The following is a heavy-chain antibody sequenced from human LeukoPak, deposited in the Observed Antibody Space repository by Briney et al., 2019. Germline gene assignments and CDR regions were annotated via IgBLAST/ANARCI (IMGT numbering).Heavy chain of an antibody. CDR1: GFTFSSYA. D-gene: IGHD2-2*01. CDR3: ARDRGAYCSSTSCSPPNWFDP. Sequence: PGRSLRLSCAASGFTFSSYAMHWVRQAPGKGLEWVAVISYDGSNKYYADSVKGRFTISRDNSKNTLYLQMNSLRAEDTAVYYCARDRGAYCSSTSCSPPNWFDPWGQGTLVTVSS. V-gene: IGHV3-30*04. CDR2: ISYDGSNK. J-gene: IGHJ5*02.